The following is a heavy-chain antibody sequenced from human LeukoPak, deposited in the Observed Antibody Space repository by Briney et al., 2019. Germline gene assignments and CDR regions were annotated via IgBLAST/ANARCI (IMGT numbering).Heavy chain of an antibody. CDR1: GFTFDDYA. Sequence: PGGSLRLSCAASGFTFDDYAMHWVRQAPGKGLEWVSGISWNSGSIGYADSVKGRFTISRDNAKNSLYLQMNSLRAEDTAVYYCARDYPPVDSSSWYVRGDFDYWGQGTLVTVSS. D-gene: IGHD6-13*01. V-gene: IGHV3-9*01. J-gene: IGHJ4*02. CDR2: ISWNSGSI. CDR3: ARDYPPVDSSSWYVRGDFDY.